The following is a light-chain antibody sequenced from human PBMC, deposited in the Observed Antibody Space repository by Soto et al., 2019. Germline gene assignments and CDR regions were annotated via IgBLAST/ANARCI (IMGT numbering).Light chain of an antibody. J-gene: IGKJ5*01. Sequence: DIQLTQSPSFLSVSVGDRVTITCRASQDISDFLAWYQQKAGKAPKLLIYVASTLQSGVPSRFSGSGSGTEFTLIISSLQPEDFATYYCQHLNSDAITFGQGTRLEIK. CDR2: VAS. CDR1: QDISDF. V-gene: IGKV1-9*01. CDR3: QHLNSDAIT.